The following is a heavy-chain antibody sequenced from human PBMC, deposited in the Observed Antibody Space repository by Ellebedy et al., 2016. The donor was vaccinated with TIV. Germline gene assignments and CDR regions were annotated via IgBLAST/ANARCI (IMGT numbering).Heavy chain of an antibody. D-gene: IGHD5-12*01. Sequence: SETLSLXXTVSGGSISSGGYYWSWIRQHPGKGLEWIGYIYYSGSTYYNPSLKSRVTISVDTSKNQFSLKLSSVTAADTAVYYCARSSGYDSNFYYYYGMDVWGQGTTVTVSS. CDR2: IYYSGST. CDR1: GGSISSGGYY. J-gene: IGHJ6*02. V-gene: IGHV4-31*03. CDR3: ARSSGYDSNFYYYYGMDV.